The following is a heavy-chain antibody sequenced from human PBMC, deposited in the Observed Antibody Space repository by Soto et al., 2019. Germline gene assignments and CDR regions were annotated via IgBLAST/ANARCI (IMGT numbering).Heavy chain of an antibody. CDR2: ISYDGGSE. V-gene: IGHV3-30-3*01. CDR3: ARDGSPSLWYCDL. Sequence: QVQLVESGGGVVQPGRYLRLSCAASEFTFSTYAMYWVRQAPGKGLEWVAVISYDGGSEYYADSVKGRFTISRDNSKNTLYLQMNSLRPEDTAVYYCARDGSPSLWYCDLWGRGTLVTVSS. D-gene: IGHD2-2*03. J-gene: IGHJ2*01. CDR1: EFTFSTYA.